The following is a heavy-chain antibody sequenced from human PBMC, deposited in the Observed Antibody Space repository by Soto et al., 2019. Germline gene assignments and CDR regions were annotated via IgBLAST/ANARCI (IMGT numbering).Heavy chain of an antibody. CDR1: SVSNAW. D-gene: IGHD3-16*02. CDR2: IKSKTDGGTI. CDR3: TTQLSSYRNYLFYYYGMDV. V-gene: IGHV3-15*07. J-gene: IGHJ6*02. Sequence: SVSNAWMNWVRQAPGKGLEWVGRIKSKTDGGTIDYAAPIKGRFTISRDDSKNTLYLQMNSLKTEDTAVYYCTTQLSSYRNYLFYYYGMDVWGQGTTVTVSS.